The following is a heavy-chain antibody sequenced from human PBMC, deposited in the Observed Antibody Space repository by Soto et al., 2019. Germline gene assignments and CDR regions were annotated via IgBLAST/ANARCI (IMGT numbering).Heavy chain of an antibody. CDR3: ARGSGYDLSDY. V-gene: IGHV4-59*01. CDR1: GGSISSYY. D-gene: IGHD5-12*01. Sequence: PSETLSLTCTVSGGSISSYYWSWIRQPPGKGLEWIGYIYYSGSTNYNPSLKSRVTISVDTSKNQFSLKLSSVTAADTAVYYCARGSGYDLSDYWGQGTLVTVSS. J-gene: IGHJ4*02. CDR2: IYYSGST.